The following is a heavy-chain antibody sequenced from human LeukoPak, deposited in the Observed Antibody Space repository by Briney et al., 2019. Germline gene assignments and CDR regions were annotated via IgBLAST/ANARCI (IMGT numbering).Heavy chain of an antibody. Sequence: GGSLRLSCAASGFTFSDYYMSWIGQAPGKGREWVSYISSSGSTIYYADSVKGRFTISRDNAKNSLYLQMNSLRAEDTAVYYCAGSSGYSYGYIDYWGQGTLVTVSS. CDR2: ISSSGSTI. CDR3: AGSSGYSYGYIDY. V-gene: IGHV3-11*04. CDR1: GFTFSDYY. D-gene: IGHD5-18*01. J-gene: IGHJ4*02.